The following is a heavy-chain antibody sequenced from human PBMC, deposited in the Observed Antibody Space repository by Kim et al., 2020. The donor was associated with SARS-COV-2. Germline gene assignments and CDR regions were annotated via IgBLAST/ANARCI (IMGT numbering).Heavy chain of an antibody. V-gene: IGHV4-34*01. J-gene: IGHJ3*02. D-gene: IGHD6-13*01. CDR3: ARSNKQQLVLAFDI. Sequence: NPSLKSRVTISVDTSKNQFSLKLSSVTAADTAVYYCARSNKQQLVLAFDIWGQGKWSPSLQ.